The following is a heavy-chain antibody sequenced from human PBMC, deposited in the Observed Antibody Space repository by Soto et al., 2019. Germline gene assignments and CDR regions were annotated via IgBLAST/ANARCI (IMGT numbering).Heavy chain of an antibody. D-gene: IGHD5-12*01. V-gene: IGHV1-18*01. CDR3: AREDSGYDGYGMDV. Sequence: ASVKVSCKASVYTFTSYGISWVRQAPGQGLEWMGWISAYNGNTNYPQKLQGRVTMTTDTSTSTAYMELRSLRSDDTAVYYCAREDSGYDGYGMDVWGQGTTVTVSS. CDR2: ISAYNGNT. CDR1: VYTFTSYG. J-gene: IGHJ6*02.